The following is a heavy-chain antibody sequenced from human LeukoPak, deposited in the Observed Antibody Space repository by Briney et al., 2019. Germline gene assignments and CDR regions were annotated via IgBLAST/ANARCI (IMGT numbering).Heavy chain of an antibody. CDR2: ISSDGSST. J-gene: IGHJ4*02. Sequence: GGSLRLSCAASGFTFDDYAMHWVRQAPGKGLVWLSRISSDGSSTNYADSVKGRFTISRDNSKNTLSLQMNSQRVEDTAVYYCAKDLITIMSPVDYWGQGTLVTVSS. CDR1: GFTFDDYA. V-gene: IGHV3-23*01. CDR3: AKDLITIMSPVDY. D-gene: IGHD3-9*01.